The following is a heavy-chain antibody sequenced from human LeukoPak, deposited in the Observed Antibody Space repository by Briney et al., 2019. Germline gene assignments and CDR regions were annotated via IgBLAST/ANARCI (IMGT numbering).Heavy chain of an antibody. CDR1: GGTFSSYA. J-gene: IGHJ3*02. CDR3: ARGGIAVASAFDI. V-gene: IGHV1-69*01. D-gene: IGHD6-19*01. Sequence: SVKVSCKASGGTFSSYAIRWVRQAPGQGLEWMGGIIPIFGTANYAQKFQGRVTITADESTSTAYMELSSLRSEDTAVYYCARGGIAVASAFDIWGQGTMVTVSS. CDR2: IIPIFGTA.